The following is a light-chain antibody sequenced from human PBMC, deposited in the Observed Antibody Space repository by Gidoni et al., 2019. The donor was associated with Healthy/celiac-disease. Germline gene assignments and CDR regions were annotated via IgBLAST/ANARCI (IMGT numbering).Light chain of an antibody. V-gene: IGKV3-15*01. CDR1: QSVSSN. Sequence: EIVMTQSPATLSVSPGERATLSCRASQSVSSNLAWYQQKPGQAPRLLIYGASTRATGIPARFSGSGSGTEFTLTISSLQSEDFAVYYCQAKLTFGGGTKVEIK. J-gene: IGKJ4*01. CDR2: GAS. CDR3: QAKLT.